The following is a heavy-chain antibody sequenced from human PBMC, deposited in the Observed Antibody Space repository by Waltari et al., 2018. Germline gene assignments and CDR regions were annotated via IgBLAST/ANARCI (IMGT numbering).Heavy chain of an antibody. J-gene: IGHJ4*02. V-gene: IGHV4-4*02. D-gene: IGHD7-27*01. CDR1: GGSISSSTW. Sequence: QVQLQESGPGLVKPSGTLSLTCAVSGGSISSSTWWSWVRQPPGKGLEWIGEIYHSGSTNDNPSLKRRVTISVDKSKNQFSLKRSAVTAADTAVYYCARGTNWVHFDYWGQGTLVTVSS. CDR3: ARGTNWVHFDY. CDR2: IYHSGST.